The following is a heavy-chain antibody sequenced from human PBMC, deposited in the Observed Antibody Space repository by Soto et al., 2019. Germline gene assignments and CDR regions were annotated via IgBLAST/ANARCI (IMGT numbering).Heavy chain of an antibody. J-gene: IGHJ5*02. CDR1: GYSFTSYW. Sequence: GESLKISCKGSGYSFTSYWSGWVRQMPGKGLEWMGIIYPGDSDTRYSPSFQGQVTISADKSISTAYLQWSSLKASDTAMYYCATTYYDFWSGYYMSKQPPHWFDPWGQGTLVTVSS. V-gene: IGHV5-51*01. CDR2: IYPGDSDT. CDR3: ATTYYDFWSGYYMSKQPPHWFDP. D-gene: IGHD3-3*01.